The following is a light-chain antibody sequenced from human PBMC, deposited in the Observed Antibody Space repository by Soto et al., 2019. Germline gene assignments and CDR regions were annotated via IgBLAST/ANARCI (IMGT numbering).Light chain of an antibody. Sequence: IQLTQSPSTLSATVGDRVTITCRASQSISSYLNWYQQKPGKAPKLLIYAASSLQSGVPSRFSGSGSGTDFTPTISSLQPEDFATYYCQQSYSTPPTFGQGTRLEI. CDR2: AAS. V-gene: IGKV1-39*01. CDR1: QSISSY. CDR3: QQSYSTPPT. J-gene: IGKJ5*01.